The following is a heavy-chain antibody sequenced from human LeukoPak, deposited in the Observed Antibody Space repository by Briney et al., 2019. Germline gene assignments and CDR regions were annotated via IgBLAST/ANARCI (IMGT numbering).Heavy chain of an antibody. D-gene: IGHD3-3*01. CDR2: TSYDGSNK. Sequence: PGGSLRLSCAASGFTFSSYSMNWVRQAPGKGLEWVAVTSYDGSNKYYADSVKGRFTISRDNSKNTLYLQMNSLRAEDTAVYYCAKEGVRYYDFWSGYLKHLAYYMDVWGKGTTVTVSS. CDR1: GFTFSSYS. V-gene: IGHV3-30*18. J-gene: IGHJ6*03. CDR3: AKEGVRYYDFWSGYLKHLAYYMDV.